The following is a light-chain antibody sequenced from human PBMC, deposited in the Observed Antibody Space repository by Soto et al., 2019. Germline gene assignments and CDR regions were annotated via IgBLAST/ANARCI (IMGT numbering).Light chain of an antibody. CDR1: SSDVGSYNL. V-gene: IGLV2-23*01. J-gene: IGLJ2*01. CDR2: EGS. Sequence: QSALTQPASVSGSPGQSITISCTGTSSDVGSYNLVSWYQQHPGKAPKLMIYEGSKRPSGVSNRFSGSKSGNTASLTISGFRAEDEADYYCCSYAGSSTAVVFGGGTKLPVL. CDR3: CSYAGSSTAVV.